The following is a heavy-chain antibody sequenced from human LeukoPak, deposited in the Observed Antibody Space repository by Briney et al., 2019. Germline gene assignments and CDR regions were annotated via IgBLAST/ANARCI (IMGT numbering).Heavy chain of an antibody. J-gene: IGHJ4*02. CDR3: ARHRGGRWLPPGGYYFDY. CDR1: GFSINSGTFY. V-gene: IGHV4-39*01. Sequence: PSETLSLTCTVSGFSINSGTFYWGWIRQSPGKGLEWIGSVYYNGTTYYNPSLRSRVTISVGTSNNHFSLKLNSMAAADTALYYCARHRGGRWLPPGGYYFDYWGQGTLVTVPS. D-gene: IGHD6-19*01. CDR2: VYYNGTT.